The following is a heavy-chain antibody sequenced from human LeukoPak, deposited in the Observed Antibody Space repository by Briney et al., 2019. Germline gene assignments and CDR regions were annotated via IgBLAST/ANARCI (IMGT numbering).Heavy chain of an antibody. CDR1: GFTFSSYS. V-gene: IGHV3-48*01. D-gene: IGHD4-17*01. CDR3: ARGGYGDYLDYFDY. J-gene: IGHJ4*02. CDR2: ISSSSSTI. Sequence: PGGSLRLSCAASGFTFSSYSMNWVRQAPGKGLEWVSYISSSSSTIYYADSVKGRFTTSRDNAKNSLYLQMNSLRAEDTAVYYCARGGYGDYLDYFDYWGQGTLVTVSS.